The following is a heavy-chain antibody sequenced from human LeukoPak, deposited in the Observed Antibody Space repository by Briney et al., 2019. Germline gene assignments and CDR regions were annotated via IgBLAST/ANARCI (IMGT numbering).Heavy chain of an antibody. CDR3: ARWDRAAAATFDS. Sequence: GASVKVSCKTSGYNFNTYGVNWVRQAPGEGLEWMGWISAYNGNTKYTQNLQGRVTLTTDTSTSTAYMELRSLRSDDTGVYYCARWDRAAAATFDSWGPGTPVTVSS. CDR1: GYNFNTYG. J-gene: IGHJ4*02. V-gene: IGHV1-18*01. CDR2: ISAYNGNT. D-gene: IGHD6-13*01.